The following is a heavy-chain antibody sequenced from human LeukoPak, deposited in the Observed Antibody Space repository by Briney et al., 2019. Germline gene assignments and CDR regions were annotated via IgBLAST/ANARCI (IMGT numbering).Heavy chain of an antibody. J-gene: IGHJ4*02. D-gene: IGHD2-15*01. CDR1: GFTFSSYG. V-gene: IGHV3-30*18. Sequence: GGSLRLSCAASGFTFSSYGMHWVRQAPGKGLEWVAVISYDGSNKYYADSVKGRFTISRDNSKNTLYLQMNSLRAEDTAVYYCAKDRFKQSLRRYCSGGSCEGYFDYWGQGTLVTVSS. CDR3: AKDRFKQSLRRYCSGGSCEGYFDY. CDR2: ISYDGSNK.